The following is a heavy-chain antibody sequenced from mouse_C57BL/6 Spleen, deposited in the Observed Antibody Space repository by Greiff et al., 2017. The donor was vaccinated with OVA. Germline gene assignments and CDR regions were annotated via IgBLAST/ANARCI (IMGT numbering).Heavy chain of an antibody. Sequence: VKLQESGAELVKPGASVKISCKASGYAFSSYWMNWVKQRPGKGLEWIGQIYPGDGDTNYNGKFKGKATLTADKSSSTAYMQLSSLTSEDSAVYFCAPYYYGSSYVNYWGQGTTLTVSS. CDR1: GYAFSSYW. CDR3: APYYYGSSYVNY. CDR2: IYPGDGDT. D-gene: IGHD1-1*01. J-gene: IGHJ2*01. V-gene: IGHV1-80*01.